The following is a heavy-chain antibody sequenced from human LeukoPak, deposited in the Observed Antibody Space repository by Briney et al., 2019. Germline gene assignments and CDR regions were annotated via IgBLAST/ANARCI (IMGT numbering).Heavy chain of an antibody. Sequence: SETLSLTCAVSGTSISSHYWSWIRQPPGKGLEWIGYTSGSISDNPSLKSRVAVSVDPSQNQVSLSLTSVTAADTAVYYCARVLAIFGLDTTDFYMDVWGKGTTVTVSS. V-gene: IGHV4-59*11. CDR3: ARVLAIFGLDTTDFYMDV. CDR2: TSGSI. CDR1: GTSISSHY. J-gene: IGHJ6*03. D-gene: IGHD3/OR15-3a*01.